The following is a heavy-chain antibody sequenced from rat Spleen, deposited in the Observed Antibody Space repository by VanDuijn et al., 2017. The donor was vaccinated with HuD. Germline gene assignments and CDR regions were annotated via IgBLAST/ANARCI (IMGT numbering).Heavy chain of an antibody. CDR3: ARHPISTVSYYFDY. J-gene: IGHJ2*01. Sequence: EVQLVETGGGLVQPGRSLKLSCVASGFTFSGYWMYWLRQAPGKGLEWVASIANTGGGFNYPDSVKGRFTISRDNAQNTLYLQMNSLRSEDTATYYCARHPISTVSYYFDYWGQGVMVTVSS. CDR1: GFTFSGYW. D-gene: IGHD1-1*01. V-gene: IGHV5-58*01. CDR2: IANTGGGF.